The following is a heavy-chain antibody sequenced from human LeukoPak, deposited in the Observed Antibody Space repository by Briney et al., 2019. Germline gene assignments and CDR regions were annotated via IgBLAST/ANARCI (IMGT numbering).Heavy chain of an antibody. CDR3: AREAAAQYYFDY. D-gene: IGHD6-13*01. J-gene: IGHJ4*02. V-gene: IGHV4-59*12. CDR1: GGSISSYY. Sequence: SETLSLTCTVSGGSISSYYWSWIRQSPGKGLEWIGYIYYSGSTNYNPSLKSRVTISVDTSKNQFSLKLSSVTAADTAVYYCAREAAAQYYFDYWGQGTLVTVSS. CDR2: IYYSGST.